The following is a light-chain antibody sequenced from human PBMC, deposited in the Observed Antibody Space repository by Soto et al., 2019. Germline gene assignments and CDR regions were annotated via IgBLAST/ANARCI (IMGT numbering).Light chain of an antibody. CDR2: GAS. CDR1: RSVSRN. CDR3: QQRSNWHPIT. V-gene: IGKV3-15*01. J-gene: IGKJ5*01. Sequence: EILMTQSPSTLSVSPGERATLSCRAGRSVSRNLAWYQQKPGQAPRLLIYGASTSAAGFPARFSGSGSGTDFTLTINSLEHEDFAVYYCQQRSNWHPITFGQGTRLEIK.